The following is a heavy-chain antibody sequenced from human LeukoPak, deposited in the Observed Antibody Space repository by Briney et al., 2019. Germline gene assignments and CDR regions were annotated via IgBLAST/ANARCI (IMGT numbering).Heavy chain of an antibody. J-gene: IGHJ4*02. D-gene: IGHD5-24*01. V-gene: IGHV1-18*04. CDR1: GYSFTSHY. CDR2: ISAYNGNT. CDR3: ATLDELDY. Sequence: ASVKVSCKASGYSFTSHYMHWVRQAPGQGLEWMGWISAYNGNTDYAQKLQGRVSMTTDTSTSTAYMELRSLRSDDTAVYYCATLDELDYWGQGTLVTVSS.